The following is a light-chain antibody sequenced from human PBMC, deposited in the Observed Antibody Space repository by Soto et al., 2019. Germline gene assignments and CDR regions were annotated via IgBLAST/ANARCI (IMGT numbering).Light chain of an antibody. CDR3: QHHNKWSALT. J-gene: IGKJ4*01. CDR1: ESVSSN. V-gene: IGKV3-15*01. Sequence: EIVMTQSPVTLSVSPGERATLSCRASESVSSNLAWSQQRPGQPPRLLIYGACTRSTGIPASFSGSGSGTEFDLTIRSLQSADVAFYYWQHHNKWSALTFGGGTKVEIK. CDR2: GAC.